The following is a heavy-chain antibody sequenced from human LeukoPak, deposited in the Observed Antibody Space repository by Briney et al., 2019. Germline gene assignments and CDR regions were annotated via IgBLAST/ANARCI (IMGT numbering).Heavy chain of an antibody. CDR3: ARTYSYGYIYYFDY. CDR1: GFTFRSYE. Sequence: QPGGSLRLSCAASGFTFRSYEMSWVRQAPGKGLEWVANIKQDGSEKYYVDSVKGRFTISRDNAKNSLYLQMNSLRAEDTAVYYCARTYSYGYIYYFDYWGQGTLVTVSS. V-gene: IGHV3-7*01. D-gene: IGHD5-18*01. CDR2: IKQDGSEK. J-gene: IGHJ4*02.